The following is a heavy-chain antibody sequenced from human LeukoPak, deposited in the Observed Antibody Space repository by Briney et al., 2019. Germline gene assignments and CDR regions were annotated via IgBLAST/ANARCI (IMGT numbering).Heavy chain of an antibody. CDR3: GGGYSYLDY. Sequence: PGGSLRLSCAVSGFSFSAYWMTWVRQAPGKGLEWLASVKEDGSEKYQVDSVKGRFTISRDNAENSLFLQVNSLSAEETAVYYCGGGYSYLDYWGQGALVTVSS. V-gene: IGHV3-7*03. CDR2: VKEDGSEK. CDR1: GFSFSAYW. J-gene: IGHJ4*02. D-gene: IGHD2-2*02.